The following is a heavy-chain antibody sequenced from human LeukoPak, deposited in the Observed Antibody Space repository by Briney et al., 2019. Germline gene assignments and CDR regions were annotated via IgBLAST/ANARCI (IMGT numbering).Heavy chain of an antibody. D-gene: IGHD2-15*01. J-gene: IGHJ3*02. CDR3: ARLPVILSNAFDI. CDR2: IYPGDSDT. Sequence: GESLKISCNGSGYSFTSYWIGWVRQMPGKGLEWMGIIYPGDSDTRYSPSFQGQVTISADKSISTAYLQWSSLKASDTAMYYCARLPVILSNAFDIWGQGTMVTVSS. CDR1: GYSFTSYW. V-gene: IGHV5-51*01.